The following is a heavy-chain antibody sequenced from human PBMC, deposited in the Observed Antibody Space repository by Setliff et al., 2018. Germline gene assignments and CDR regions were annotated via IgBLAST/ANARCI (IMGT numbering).Heavy chain of an antibody. V-gene: IGHV4-39*01. Sequence: PSETLSLTCTVSGGSISSGSYYWAWIRQPPGKGLEWIGSVFYTEGTHYNESLKSRLAISLDTSKNQFSLRLSSVTAADTAVYYCANRGYDGSGKYYTLYLDYWGQGTLVTVSS. J-gene: IGHJ4*02. CDR2: VFYTEGT. CDR1: GGSISSGSYY. CDR3: ANRGYDGSGKYYTLYLDY. D-gene: IGHD3-10*01.